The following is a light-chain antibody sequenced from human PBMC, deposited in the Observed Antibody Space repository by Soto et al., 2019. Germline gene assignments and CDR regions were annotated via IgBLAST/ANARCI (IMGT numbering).Light chain of an antibody. CDR3: AAWDDSLKGHV. Sequence: SVVAQPPLASGAPRQRVPISFSGSSSHIGRNTVHWYHLLFSAAPTIQIYTNDKRPSGVPDRFSGSKSGTSASLAISGLQSEDEADYYCAAWDDSLKGHVFGTGTKVTVL. CDR2: TND. J-gene: IGLJ1*01. CDR1: SSHIGRNT. V-gene: IGLV1-44*01.